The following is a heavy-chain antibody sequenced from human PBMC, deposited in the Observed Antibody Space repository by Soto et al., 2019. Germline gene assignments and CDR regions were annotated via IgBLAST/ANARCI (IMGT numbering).Heavy chain of an antibody. V-gene: IGHV3-23*01. J-gene: IGHJ4*02. Sequence: EVQLLESGGGLVQPGGSLRLSCAAYGFTFSNYAMSWVRQAPGKGLEWVSTISTSGGSTYSADSVKGRFTISRDNSKNTLYQNMNILRAEDTAVYYCARDGLGAYTYGSYYFDYWGQGTLVTVSS. CDR2: ISTSGGST. CDR3: ARDGLGAYTYGSYYFDY. D-gene: IGHD5-18*01. CDR1: GFTFSNYA.